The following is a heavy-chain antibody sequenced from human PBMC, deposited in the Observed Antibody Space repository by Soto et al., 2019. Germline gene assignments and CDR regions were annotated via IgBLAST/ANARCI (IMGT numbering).Heavy chain of an antibody. CDR1: GGSFSGYY. J-gene: IGHJ4*02. CDR2: INHSGST. V-gene: IGHV4-34*01. CDR3: ARRGVVPAAMSFDY. D-gene: IGHD2-2*01. Sequence: QVQLQQWGAGLLKPSETLSLTCAVYGGSFSGYYWSWIRQPPGKGLEWIGEINHSGSTNYNPSLQGRVTLTVNTAKNQFSLKLSSVTPADTAVYYCARRGVVPAAMSFDYWGPGTLVTVSS.